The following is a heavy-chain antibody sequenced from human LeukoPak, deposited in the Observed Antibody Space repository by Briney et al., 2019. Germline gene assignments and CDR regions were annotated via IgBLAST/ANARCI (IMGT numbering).Heavy chain of an antibody. J-gene: IGHJ4*02. CDR1: GYTVTSYY. CDR3: ARPNYGSAFDY. CDR2: INPSGGST. D-gene: IGHD4-17*01. V-gene: IGHV1-46*01. Sequence: ASVKVSCRASGYTVTSYYMHWVRQAPGQGLEWMGIINPSGGSTSYAQKFQGRVTMTRDMSTSTVYMELSSLRSEDTAVYYCARPNYGSAFDYWGQGTLVTVSS.